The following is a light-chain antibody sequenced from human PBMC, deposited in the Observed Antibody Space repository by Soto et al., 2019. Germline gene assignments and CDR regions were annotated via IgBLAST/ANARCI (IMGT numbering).Light chain of an antibody. Sequence: EIVLTQSPGTLSLSPGARATLSCRASQSVSSSYLAWYKQKPGQAPRLLIYGASSRATGIPDRFSGSGSGTDFTLTISRLEPDDFAVSYCQQYGSSPYSFGQGTKLEIK. CDR2: GAS. J-gene: IGKJ2*01. CDR3: QQYGSSPYS. V-gene: IGKV3-20*01. CDR1: QSVSSSY.